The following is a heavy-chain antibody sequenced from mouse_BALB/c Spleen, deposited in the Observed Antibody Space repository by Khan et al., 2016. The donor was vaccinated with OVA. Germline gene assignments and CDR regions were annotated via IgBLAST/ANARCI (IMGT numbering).Heavy chain of an antibody. CDR1: GYTFTDYN. CDR2: IYPGSNNT. CDR3: AREWGAWFPY. Sequence: QIQLVQSGAELARPGASVKLSCKASGYTFTDYNINWVKQRTGQGLEWIGEIYPGSNNTYYNEKFKGKATLTADKSSNTAYMQLSSLTSEDSAVYSCAREWGAWFPYWGQGTLVTVSA. J-gene: IGHJ3*01. V-gene: IGHV1-77*01.